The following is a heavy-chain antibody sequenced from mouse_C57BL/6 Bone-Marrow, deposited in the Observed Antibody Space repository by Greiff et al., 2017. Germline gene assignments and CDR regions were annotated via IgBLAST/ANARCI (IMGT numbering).Heavy chain of an antibody. CDR3: ARSGDGYPYAMDY. Sequence: QVKLQQPGAELVMPGASVKLSCKASGYTFTSYWMHWVKQRPGQGLEWIGEIDPSDSYPNYNQKFKGKSTLTVDKSSSTAYLQLSSLTSEDSAFYYCARSGDGYPYAMDYWGQGTSVTVSS. V-gene: IGHV1-69*01. J-gene: IGHJ4*01. CDR2: IDPSDSYP. CDR1: GYTFTSYW. D-gene: IGHD2-3*01.